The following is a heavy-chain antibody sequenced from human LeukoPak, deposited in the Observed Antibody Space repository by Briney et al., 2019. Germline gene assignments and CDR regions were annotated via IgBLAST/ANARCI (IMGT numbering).Heavy chain of an antibody. J-gene: IGHJ5*02. CDR2: INPGDSDT. CDR1: GYSFTSSW. CDR3: ARQPGAGWFDP. V-gene: IGHV5-51*01. Sequence: GESLKISCQASGYSFTSSWIGWARQMPGRGLEWMAIINPGDSDTRYSPSFQGQVTISADKSISTVYLQWGSLKASDTAMYYCARQPGAGWFDPWGQGTLVTVSS. D-gene: IGHD3-10*01.